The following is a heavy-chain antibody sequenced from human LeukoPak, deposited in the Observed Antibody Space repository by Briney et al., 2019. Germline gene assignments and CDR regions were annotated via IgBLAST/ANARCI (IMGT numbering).Heavy chain of an antibody. V-gene: IGHV4-59*01. CDR3: ARNPVAVAENFYFGMDF. J-gene: IGHJ6*02. CDR2: VSHSGSA. CDR1: GGSISSYY. Sequence: SETLSLTCTVSGGSISSYYWSWLRQPPGKGLEWIGYVSHSGSAEYNPSLESRVTISMDTSRNQFSLKVGSVTAADAARYYCARNPVAVAENFYFGMDFWGQGTTVAVS. D-gene: IGHD2-15*01.